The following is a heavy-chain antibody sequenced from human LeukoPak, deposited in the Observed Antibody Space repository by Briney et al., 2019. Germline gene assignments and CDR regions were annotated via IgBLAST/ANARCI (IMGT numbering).Heavy chain of an antibody. CDR3: VRNQGAGISYFDF. D-gene: IGHD1-14*01. J-gene: IGHJ4*02. V-gene: IGHV3-33*01. CDR2: IWYDGSIE. Sequence: PGRSLRLSCAASGFTFSTYGMHWVRQAPGEGLEWVAVIWYDGSIEYYADSVRGRFTISRDNSKNTVYLQMNSLRVEDTAIYYCVRNQGAGISYFDFWGQGTQVTVSS. CDR1: GFTFSTYG.